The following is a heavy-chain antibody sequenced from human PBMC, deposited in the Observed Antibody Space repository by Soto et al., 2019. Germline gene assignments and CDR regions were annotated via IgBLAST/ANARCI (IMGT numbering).Heavy chain of an antibody. CDR1: GFTFSSYG. CDR3: AKDLFRGYSYGCYY. CDR2: ISYDGSNK. V-gene: IGHV3-30*18. D-gene: IGHD5-18*01. J-gene: IGHJ4*02. Sequence: GGSLRLSCAASGFTFSSYGMHWVRQAPGKGLEWVAVISYDGSNKYYADSVKGRFTISRDNSKNTLYLQMNSLRAEDTAVYYCAKDLFRGYSYGCYYWGQGTLVTVSS.